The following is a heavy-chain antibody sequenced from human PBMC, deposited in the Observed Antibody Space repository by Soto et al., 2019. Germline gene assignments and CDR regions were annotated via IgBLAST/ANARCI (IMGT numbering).Heavy chain of an antibody. D-gene: IGHD2-8*01. CDR2: IYTTGAT. V-gene: IGHV4-4*07. CDR3: ARTVMDPSPSLDH. Sequence: QVQLQESGPGLVKPSETLSLTCSVSGDSISRKYWSWLRQPAGGGLEWIVRIYTTGATNYNTSLKSRVSQSVVTSKYQIALRLTSVTAADTAVYLGARTVMDPSPSLDHWGQGPLVSVSS. CDR1: GDSISRKY. J-gene: IGHJ1*01.